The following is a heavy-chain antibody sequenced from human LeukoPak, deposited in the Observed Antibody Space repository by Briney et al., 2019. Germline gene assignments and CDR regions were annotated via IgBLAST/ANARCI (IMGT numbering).Heavy chain of an antibody. CDR1: GFTFSSYW. Sequence: GGSLRLSCAASGFTFSSYWMHWVRQAPGKGLVWVSRINNDGTSINYADSVKGRFTISRDNAKNTLFLQMNSLRAGDTAVYYCARVSAAGTAFDIWGQGTMVTVSS. V-gene: IGHV3-74*01. CDR3: ARVSAAGTAFDI. CDR2: INNDGTSI. J-gene: IGHJ3*02. D-gene: IGHD6-13*01.